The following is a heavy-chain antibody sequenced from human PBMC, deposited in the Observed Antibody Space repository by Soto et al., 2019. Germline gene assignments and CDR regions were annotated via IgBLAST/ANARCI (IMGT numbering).Heavy chain of an antibody. Sequence: ASVKVSCKASGYTFTSYGISWVRQAPGQGLEWMGWISAYNGNTDYPQKLQGRVTMTTDTSTSTAYMELRSLRSDDTAVYYCAREGYCISTSCYASALYYWGQGTLVTVSS. D-gene: IGHD2-2*01. CDR2: ISAYNGNT. J-gene: IGHJ4*02. CDR3: AREGYCISTSCYASALYY. V-gene: IGHV1-18*01. CDR1: GYTFTSYG.